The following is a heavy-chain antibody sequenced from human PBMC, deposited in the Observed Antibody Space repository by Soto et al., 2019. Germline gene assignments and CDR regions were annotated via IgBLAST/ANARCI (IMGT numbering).Heavy chain of an antibody. V-gene: IGHV3-30-3*01. Sequence: SLRLSCAASGFTFSSYAMHWVRQAPGKGLEWVAVISYDGSNKYYADSVKGRFTISRDNSKNTLYLQMNSLRAEDTAVYYCASPSSGWYSRNWFDPWGQGTLVTVSS. CDR3: ASPSSGWYSRNWFDP. D-gene: IGHD6-19*01. CDR2: ISYDGSNK. J-gene: IGHJ5*02. CDR1: GFTFSSYA.